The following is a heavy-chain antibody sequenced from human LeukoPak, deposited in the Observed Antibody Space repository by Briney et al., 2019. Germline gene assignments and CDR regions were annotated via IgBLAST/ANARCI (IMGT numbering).Heavy chain of an antibody. CDR3: ARDPGSPGYSSSWYDFNWFDP. CDR2: IIPIFGTA. J-gene: IGHJ5*02. Sequence: ASVKVSCKASGGTFSSYAISWVRQAPGQGLEWMGGIIPIFGTANYAQKFQGRVTITADESTSTAYMELRSLRSDDTAVYYCARDPGSPGYSSSWYDFNWFDPWGQGTLVTVSS. CDR1: GGTFSSYA. V-gene: IGHV1-69*01. D-gene: IGHD6-13*01.